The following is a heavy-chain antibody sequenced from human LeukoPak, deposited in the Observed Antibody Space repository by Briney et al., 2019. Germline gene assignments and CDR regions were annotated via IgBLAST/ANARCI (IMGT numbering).Heavy chain of an antibody. V-gene: IGHV1-18*01. J-gene: IGHJ4*02. CDR2: ISAYNGNT. CDR3: ARATLSDYYFNY. Sequence: ASVKVSCKASGYTFTSYGISWVRQAPGQGLEWMGWISAYNGNTNYAQKLQGRVTMTTDTSTSTAYMELRSLRSDDTAVYFCARATLSDYYFNYWGQGTLVTVSS. CDR1: GYTFTSYG.